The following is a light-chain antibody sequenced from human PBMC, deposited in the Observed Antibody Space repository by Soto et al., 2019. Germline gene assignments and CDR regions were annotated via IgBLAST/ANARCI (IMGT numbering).Light chain of an antibody. V-gene: IGKV3D-15*01. CDR1: QSVSSK. J-gene: IGKJ5*01. CDR3: QQYNNWPPIS. CDR2: GAS. Sequence: ETVMTQSPATLSVSPGEGATVSCSASQSVSSKLAWYQQKPGQAPRLLIYGASTRATGIPARFSGSGSGTEFTLSISSLQSEDSAVYYCQQYNNWPPISCGQGTRLEI.